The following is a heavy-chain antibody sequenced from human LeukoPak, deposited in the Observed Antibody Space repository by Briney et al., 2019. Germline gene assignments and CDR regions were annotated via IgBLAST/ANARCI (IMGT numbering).Heavy chain of an antibody. CDR2: ISGSGGNT. D-gene: IGHD6-19*01. V-gene: IGHV3-23*01. CDR3: ASGPYSSGWYKY. Sequence: PGGSLRLSCAASGFTFSSNNMNWVRQAPGKGLEWVSSISGSGGNTYYADSVKGRFTISRDNSKNTLYLQMNSLRAEDTAVYYCASGPYSSGWYKYWGQGTLVTVSS. J-gene: IGHJ4*02. CDR1: GFTFSSNN.